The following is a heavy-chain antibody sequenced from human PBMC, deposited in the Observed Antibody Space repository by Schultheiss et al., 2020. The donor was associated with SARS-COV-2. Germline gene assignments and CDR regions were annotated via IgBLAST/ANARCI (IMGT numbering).Heavy chain of an antibody. V-gene: IGHV1-46*01. J-gene: IGHJ3*02. CDR3: AAGQGPYYYGSGTKPMIAFDI. CDR1: GYTFTSYY. D-gene: IGHD3-10*01. Sequence: ASVKVSCKASGYTFTSYYMHWVRQAPGQGLEWMGIINPSGGSTSYAQKFQGRVTMTRDTSTSTVYMELSSLRSEDTAVYYCAAGQGPYYYGSGTKPMIAFDIWGQGTMVTVSS. CDR2: INPSGGST.